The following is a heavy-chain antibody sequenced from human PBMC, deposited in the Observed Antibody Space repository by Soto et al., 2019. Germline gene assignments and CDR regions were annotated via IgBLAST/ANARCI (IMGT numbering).Heavy chain of an antibody. Sequence: SETLCLTCAVYGGSFSGYDWSWIRQPPGKGLEWIGEINHSGSTNYNPSLKSRPTISVETSKNQFSLQLTSVTAADTAVYYCARDHTVTTGAFDIWGPGTMVTVSS. CDR1: GGSFSGYD. D-gene: IGHD4-17*01. CDR2: INHSGST. J-gene: IGHJ3*02. CDR3: ARDHTVTTGAFDI. V-gene: IGHV4-34*01.